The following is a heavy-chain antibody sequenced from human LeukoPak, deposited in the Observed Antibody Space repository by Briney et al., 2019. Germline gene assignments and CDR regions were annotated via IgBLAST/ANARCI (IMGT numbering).Heavy chain of an antibody. J-gene: IGHJ5*02. CDR2: ISSSSSYI. D-gene: IGHD5-12*01. CDR1: GFTFSSYS. V-gene: IGHV3-21*01. CDR3: ARGATGYGSWFDP. Sequence: GGSLRLSCAASGFTFSSYSMNWVRQAPGKGLEWVSSISSSSSYIYYADSVKGRFTISRDNAKNSLYLQMNSLRAEDTAVYYCARGATGYGSWFDPWGQEPLVTVSS.